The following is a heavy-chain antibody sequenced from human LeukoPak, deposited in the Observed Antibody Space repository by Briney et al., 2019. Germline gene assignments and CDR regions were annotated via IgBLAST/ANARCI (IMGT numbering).Heavy chain of an antibody. CDR1: GYSISSGYY. CDR2: IYHSGST. V-gene: IGHV4-38-2*02. Sequence: PSETLSLTCTVSGYSISSGYYRGWIRQPPGKGLEWIGSIYHSGSTYYNPSLKSRVTISVDTSKNQFSLKLSSVTAADTAVYYCARWGYDFWSGYYRDWGQGTLVTVSS. D-gene: IGHD3-3*01. CDR3: ARWGYDFWSGYYRD. J-gene: IGHJ4*02.